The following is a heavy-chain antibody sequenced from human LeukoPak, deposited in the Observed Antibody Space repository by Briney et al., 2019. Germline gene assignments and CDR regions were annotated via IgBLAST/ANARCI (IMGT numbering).Heavy chain of an antibody. CDR2: ISYDGSNK. J-gene: IGHJ4*02. V-gene: IGHV3-30*18. CDR1: GFTFSSYG. Sequence: GGSLRLSCEVSGFTFSSYGMHWVRQAPGKGLEWVAVISYDGSNKYYADSVKGRFTISRDNSKNTLYLQMNSLRAEDTAVYYCAKEGNYYDSSGYPNWGQGTLVTVSS. D-gene: IGHD3-22*01. CDR3: AKEGNYYDSSGYPN.